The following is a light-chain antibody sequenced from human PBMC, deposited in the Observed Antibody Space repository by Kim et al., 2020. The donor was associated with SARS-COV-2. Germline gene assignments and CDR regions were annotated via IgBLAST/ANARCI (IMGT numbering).Light chain of an antibody. V-gene: IGKV1-39*01. Sequence: SSSVGDRVTITCRASQSISSYLTWYQQNPVKAPKLLIYAASSLQSGVPSRFSGSGSGTDFTLTISSLQPEDFATYYCQQSYSTPYTFGQRTKLEI. CDR1: QSISSY. CDR3: QQSYSTPYT. CDR2: AAS. J-gene: IGKJ2*01.